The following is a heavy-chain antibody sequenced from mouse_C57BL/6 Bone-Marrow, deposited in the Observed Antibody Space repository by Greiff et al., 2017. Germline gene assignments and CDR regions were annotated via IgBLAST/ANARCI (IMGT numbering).Heavy chain of an antibody. J-gene: IGHJ2*01. CDR3: ARVMPRRGYCDY. CDR2: IYPRSGNT. V-gene: IGHV1-81*01. Sequence: QVQLQQSGAELARPGASVKLSCKASGYTFTSYGISWVKQRTGQGLEWIGEIYPRSGNTYYNEKFKGKATLTADKSSSTAYMELRSLTSDDSAVYFCARVMPRRGYCDYGGQGTTRTVS. CDR1: GYTFTSYG. D-gene: IGHD6-1*01.